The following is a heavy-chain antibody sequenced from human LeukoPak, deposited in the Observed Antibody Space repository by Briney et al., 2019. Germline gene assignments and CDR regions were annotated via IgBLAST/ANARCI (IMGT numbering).Heavy chain of an antibody. Sequence: GASVKVSCKASGYTFTGYYMHWVRQAPGQGLEWMGWINPNSGGTNYAQKFQGRVTMTRDTSISTAYMELSRLRSDDTAVYYCARGRRYYGSGRYHFYYWGQGTLVTVSS. CDR2: INPNSGGT. D-gene: IGHD3-10*01. V-gene: IGHV1-2*02. CDR1: GYTFTGYY. CDR3: ARGRRYYGSGRYHFYY. J-gene: IGHJ4*02.